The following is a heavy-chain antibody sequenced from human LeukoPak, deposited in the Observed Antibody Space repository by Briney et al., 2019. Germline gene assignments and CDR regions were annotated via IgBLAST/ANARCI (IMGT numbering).Heavy chain of an antibody. J-gene: IGHJ4*02. CDR1: GFTFSSYA. Sequence: GGSLRLSCAASGFTFSSYAMHWVRQAPGKGLEGVEVISYDGSNKYYADSVKGRFTISRDNSKNTLYLQMNSLRAEDTAVYYCARGGEWELLEYLDYWGQGTLVTVSS. CDR3: ARGGEWELLEYLDY. V-gene: IGHV3-30-3*01. D-gene: IGHD1-26*01. CDR2: ISYDGSNK.